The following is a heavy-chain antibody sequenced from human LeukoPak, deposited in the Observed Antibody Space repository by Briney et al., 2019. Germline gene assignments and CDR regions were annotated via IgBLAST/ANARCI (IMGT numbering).Heavy chain of an antibody. CDR1: RLSFSSYV. Sequence: GGSLRLSCVASRLSFSSYVMHWVRQAPGKGLEWVAFIQYDGSNKDYGDSVKGRFTISRDNAKNSLYLQMNSLRAEDTAVYYCARDRSTVTSWVDYWGQGTLVTVSS. J-gene: IGHJ4*02. V-gene: IGHV3-30*02. CDR3: ARDRSTVTSWVDY. D-gene: IGHD4-17*01. CDR2: IQYDGSNK.